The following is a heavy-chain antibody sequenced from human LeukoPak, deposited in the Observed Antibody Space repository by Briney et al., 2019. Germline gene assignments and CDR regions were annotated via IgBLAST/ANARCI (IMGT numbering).Heavy chain of an antibody. CDR1: GFTFSNYV. CDR3: AKVQDYDSSGYNDAFDI. Sequence: GGSLRLSCAASGFTFSNYVMSWVRRAPGKGLEWVSGINTSGGSAYADSVKGRFTISRDNSRNTLYLQMNSLRAEDTAVYYCAKVQDYDSSGYNDAFDIWGQGTMVTVSS. CDR2: INTSGGSA. V-gene: IGHV3-23*01. D-gene: IGHD3-22*01. J-gene: IGHJ3*02.